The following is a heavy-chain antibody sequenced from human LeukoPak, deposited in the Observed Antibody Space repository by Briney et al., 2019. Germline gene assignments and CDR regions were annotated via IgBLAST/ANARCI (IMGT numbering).Heavy chain of an antibody. D-gene: IGHD6-6*01. V-gene: IGHV4-39*07. Sequence: PSETLSLTCNVSGGPINSNIYYWAWVRQPPGKGLEWIGSIYYSGSTYYNPSLKSRVTILVDTSKNQFSLKLSSVTAADTAVYFCARDWGVGGRPGYMDVWGKGTTVTVSS. J-gene: IGHJ6*03. CDR2: IYYSGST. CDR3: ARDWGVGGRPGYMDV. CDR1: GGPINSNIYY.